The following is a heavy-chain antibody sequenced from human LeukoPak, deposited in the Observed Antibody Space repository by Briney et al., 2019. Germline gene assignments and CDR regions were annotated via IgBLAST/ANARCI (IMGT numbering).Heavy chain of an antibody. CDR1: GFTFSSYG. D-gene: IGHD1-26*01. V-gene: IGHV3-30*02. J-gene: IGHJ4*02. CDR3: AKDQVGAPMFDY. Sequence: GGSLRLSCAASGFTFSSYGMHWVRQAPGKGLEWVAFIRCDGSNKYYADSVKGRFTISRDNSKNTLYLQMNSLRAEDTAVYYCAKDQVGAPMFDYWGQGTLVTVSS. CDR2: IRCDGSNK.